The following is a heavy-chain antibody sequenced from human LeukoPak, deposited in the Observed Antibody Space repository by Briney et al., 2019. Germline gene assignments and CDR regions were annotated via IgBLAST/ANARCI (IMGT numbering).Heavy chain of an antibody. CDR1: GFTFGDYA. CDR2: IRSKAYGGTT. J-gene: IGHJ6*03. D-gene: IGHD3-10*01. V-gene: IGHV3-49*04. CDR3: TRTPKAYGSAYDYYMDV. Sequence: GGSLRLSCTASGFTFGDYAMSWVRQAPGKGLEWVGFIRSKAYGGTTEYAASVKGRFTISRDDSKSIAYLQMNSLKTEDTAVYYCTRTPKAYGSAYDYYMDVWGKGTTVTVSS.